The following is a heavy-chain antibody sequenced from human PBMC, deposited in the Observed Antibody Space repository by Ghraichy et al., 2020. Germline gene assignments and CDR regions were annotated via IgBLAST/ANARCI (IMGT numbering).Heavy chain of an antibody. CDR3: ATHDYGDYAPFDY. J-gene: IGHJ4*02. CDR2: ISGSGGST. V-gene: IGHV3-23*01. Sequence: GGSLRLSCAASGFTFSRYAMSWVRQAPGKGLEWVSAISGSGGSTYYADSVKGRFTISRDNSKNTLYLQMNSLRAEDTAVYYCATHDYGDYAPFDYWGQGTLVTVSS. D-gene: IGHD4-17*01. CDR1: GFTFSRYA.